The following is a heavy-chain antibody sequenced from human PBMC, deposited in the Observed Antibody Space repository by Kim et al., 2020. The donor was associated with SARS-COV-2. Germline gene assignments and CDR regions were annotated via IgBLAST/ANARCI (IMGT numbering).Heavy chain of an antibody. CDR2: ITNSGGNT. J-gene: IGHJ4*02. Sequence: GGSLRLSCAASGFTFSAYVMSWVRQAPGKGLEWVSSITNSGGNTYYADSVKGRFSISRDNSKNTLFLQMNSLRAEDTALYYCAQGGLATGNYWGQGTLVT. V-gene: IGHV3-23*01. CDR1: GFTFSAYV. D-gene: IGHD2-8*02. CDR3: AQGGLATGNY.